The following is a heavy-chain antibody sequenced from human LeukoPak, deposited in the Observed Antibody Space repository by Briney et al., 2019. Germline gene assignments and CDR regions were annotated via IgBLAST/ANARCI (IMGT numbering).Heavy chain of an antibody. CDR2: IYPGDSDT. Sequence: GKSLKISCKASGYTFTSYWIGWVRQMPGKGLEWMGIIYPGDSDTRYSPSFQGQVTISADKSISTAYLQWSSLKASDTAMYYCARFGYYCSSTSCSTHFDYWGQGTLVTVSS. J-gene: IGHJ4*02. D-gene: IGHD2-2*01. CDR1: GYTFTSYW. CDR3: ARFGYYCSSTSCSTHFDY. V-gene: IGHV5-51*01.